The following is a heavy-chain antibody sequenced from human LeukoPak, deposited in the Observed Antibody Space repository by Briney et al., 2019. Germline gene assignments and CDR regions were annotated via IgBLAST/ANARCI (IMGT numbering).Heavy chain of an antibody. V-gene: IGHV3-23*01. CDR3: ASSHYDFWSGYSA. Sequence: GGSLRLSCAASGFTVSSNYMSWVRQAPGKGLEWVSSISDSGRNTYYADSVKGRFTISRDNSKNTLFLQMNSLRPDDTAVYYCASSHYDFWSGYSAWGQGTLVTVSS. D-gene: IGHD3-3*01. J-gene: IGHJ5*02. CDR2: ISDSGRNT. CDR1: GFTVSSNY.